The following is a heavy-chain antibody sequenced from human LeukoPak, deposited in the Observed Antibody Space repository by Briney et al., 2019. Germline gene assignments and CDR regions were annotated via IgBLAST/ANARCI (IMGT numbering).Heavy chain of an antibody. J-gene: IGHJ6*02. CDR3: ARAATYYYDSSGYYFPYYYYGMDV. CDR1: GGSFSGYY. V-gene: IGHV4-34*01. D-gene: IGHD3-22*01. Sequence: PSETLSLTCAVYGGSFSGYYWSWIRQPPGKGLGWIGEINHSGSTNYNPSLKSRVTISVDTSKNQFSLKLSSVTAADTAVYYCARAATYYYDSSGYYFPYYYYGMDVWGQGTTVTVSS. CDR2: INHSGST.